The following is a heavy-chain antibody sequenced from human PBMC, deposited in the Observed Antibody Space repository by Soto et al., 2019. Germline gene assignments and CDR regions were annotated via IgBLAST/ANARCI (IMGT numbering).Heavy chain of an antibody. CDR3: VRDPEYDHGLLFDH. Sequence: GGSLRLSCAASGFTFSAYAMGWVRQAPGKEPEWVSVVSSSGSRKWYEDSVKGRFTISRDNSKNTLYLQMNTLRDEDTAVFYCVRDPEYDHGLLFDHWGQGTLVTVSS. CDR2: VSSSGSRK. V-gene: IGHV3-23*01. J-gene: IGHJ4*02. D-gene: IGHD6-6*01. CDR1: GFTFSAYA.